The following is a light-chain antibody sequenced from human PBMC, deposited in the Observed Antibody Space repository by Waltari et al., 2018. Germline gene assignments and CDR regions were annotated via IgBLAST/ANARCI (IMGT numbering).Light chain of an antibody. J-gene: IGKJ2*03. V-gene: IGKV1-17*01. CDR1: QGISTY. CDR2: AAS. Sequence: DIQMTQSPSSLSASAGDRVTITCRASQGISTYLNWYQQKPGKAPKRLIYAASSLESVVPSRFSGSGSGTDFTLTISSLQPEDFATYYCLQYNSHPYSFGQGTKVEIK. CDR3: LQYNSHPYS.